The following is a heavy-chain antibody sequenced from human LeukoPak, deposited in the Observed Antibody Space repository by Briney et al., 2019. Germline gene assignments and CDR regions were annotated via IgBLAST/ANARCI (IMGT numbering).Heavy chain of an antibody. Sequence: GRSLRLSCTASGFTFGDYAMTWVRQAPGKGLEWVGFIRSKIYGGTPEYAASVRGRFTISRDDSKGVAYLQMNSLKTEDTAVYYCTRDQTPYYWGQGTLVTVSS. CDR1: GFTFGDYA. CDR3: TRDQTPYY. CDR2: IRSKIYGGTP. V-gene: IGHV3-49*04. J-gene: IGHJ4*02.